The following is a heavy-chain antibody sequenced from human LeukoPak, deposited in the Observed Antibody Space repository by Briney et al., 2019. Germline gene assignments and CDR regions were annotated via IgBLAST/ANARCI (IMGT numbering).Heavy chain of an antibody. CDR3: ARVRAARPFDY. V-gene: IGHV4-34*01. Sequence: SETLSLTCAVYGGSFSGYYWSWIRQPPGKGLEWIGEINHSGSTNYNPSLKSRVTISVDTSKNQFSLKLSSVTAADTAVYYCARVRAARPFDYWGQGTLVTASS. D-gene: IGHD6-6*01. CDR1: GGSFSGYY. CDR2: INHSGST. J-gene: IGHJ4*02.